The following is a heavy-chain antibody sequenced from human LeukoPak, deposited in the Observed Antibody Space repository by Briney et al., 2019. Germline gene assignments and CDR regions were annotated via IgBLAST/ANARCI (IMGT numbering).Heavy chain of an antibody. D-gene: IGHD5-24*01. V-gene: IGHV4-59*01. CDR3: ARAPLRVEMATIRGSYFDY. J-gene: IGHJ4*02. CDR1: GGSISSYY. CDR2: IYYSGST. Sequence: SETLSLTCTVSGGSISSYYWSWIRQPLGKGLEWIGYIYYSGSTNYNPSLKSRVTISVDTSKNQFSLKLSSVTAADTAVYYCARAPLRVEMATIRGSYFDYWGQGTLVTVSS.